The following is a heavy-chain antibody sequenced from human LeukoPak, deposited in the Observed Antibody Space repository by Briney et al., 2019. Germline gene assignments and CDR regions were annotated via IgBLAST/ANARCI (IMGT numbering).Heavy chain of an antibody. J-gene: IGHJ4*02. CDR1: GYTFTGYY. Sequence: ASVKVSCKASGYTFTGYYMHWVRQAPGQGLEWMGRINPNSGGTNYAQKFQGRVTMTRDTSINTAYMELSRLRSDDTAVYYCARDRAYGSGSYGGYWGQGTLVTVSS. CDR2: INPNSGGT. D-gene: IGHD3-10*01. V-gene: IGHV1-2*06. CDR3: ARDRAYGSGSYGGY.